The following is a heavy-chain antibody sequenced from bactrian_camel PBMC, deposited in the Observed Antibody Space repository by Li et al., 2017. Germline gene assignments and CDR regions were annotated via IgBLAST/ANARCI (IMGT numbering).Heavy chain of an antibody. CDR2: VDGDGSI. D-gene: IGHD2*01. V-gene: IGHV3S6*01. Sequence: QVQLVESGGDSVQPGGSLRLACNTSDYSYTAYCMAWFRQAPGKEREAVAGVDGDGSILYADSVKGRFTMSQENPKNTVYLQMNDLKPGDTAVYYCVRAGGAYCASGDCPGGTDFAYWGQGTQVTVS. J-gene: IGHJ6*01. CDR1: DYSYTAYC. CDR3: VRAGGAYCASGDCPGGTDFAY.